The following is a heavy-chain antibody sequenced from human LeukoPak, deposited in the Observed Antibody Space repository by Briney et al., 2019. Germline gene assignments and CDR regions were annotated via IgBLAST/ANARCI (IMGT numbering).Heavy chain of an antibody. CDR2: MSWDGSSI. J-gene: IGHJ3*02. CDR1: GFTLSPYT. V-gene: IGHV3-30*09. D-gene: IGHD1-26*01. Sequence: GGSLRLSCAASGFTLSPYTMHWVPRAPGKGLEWVALMSWDGSSIQYGDSVKGRFAISRDNSKNTLYLQMNSLRPEDTAVYYCARDGKGGATDGFDIWGQGTMVTVSS. CDR3: ARDGKGGATDGFDI.